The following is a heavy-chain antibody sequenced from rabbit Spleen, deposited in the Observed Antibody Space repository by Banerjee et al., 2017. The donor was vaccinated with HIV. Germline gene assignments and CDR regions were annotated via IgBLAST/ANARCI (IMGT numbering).Heavy chain of an antibody. D-gene: IGHD4-1*01. CDR1: GFDLSSYYY. V-gene: IGHV1S40*01. CDR2: IDAGSSTTT. J-gene: IGHJ4*01. CDR3: ARETSGGWGVVLYYFNL. Sequence: QSLEESGGDLVKPGASLTLTCTASGFDLSSYYYMCWVRQAPGKGLEWIACIDAGSSTTTYYASWAKGRFTSSKTSSTTVTLQMTSLTAADTATYFCARETSGGWGVVLYYFNLWGPGTLVTVS.